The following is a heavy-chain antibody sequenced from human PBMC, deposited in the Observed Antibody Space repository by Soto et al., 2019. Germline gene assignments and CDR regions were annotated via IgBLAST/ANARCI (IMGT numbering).Heavy chain of an antibody. Sequence: SVKVSCKASGGTFSSYAISWVRQAPGQGLEWMGGIIPIFGTANYAQKFQGRVTITADESTSTAYMELSSLRSEDTAVYYCARDRLVDTAMVPYYWGQGTMVTVSS. CDR2: IIPIFGTA. J-gene: IGHJ4*02. V-gene: IGHV1-69*13. CDR1: GGTFSSYA. D-gene: IGHD5-18*01. CDR3: ARDRLVDTAMVPYY.